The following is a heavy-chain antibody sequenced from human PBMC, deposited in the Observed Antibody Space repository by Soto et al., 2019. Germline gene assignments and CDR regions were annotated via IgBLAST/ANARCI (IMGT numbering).Heavy chain of an antibody. CDR2: IYPDDSDT. D-gene: IGHD2-8*02. J-gene: IGHJ4*02. CDR1: GYSFSNFW. Sequence: GESLKISCQASGYSFSNFWIAGVGQVPGEGLEWLGIIYPDDSDTRYSPSFLGQVTISADESIKTTYLQWSSLKASDTAIYFCASSVLVTSTMNYFDLWGQGTLVTVSS. V-gene: IGHV5-51*01. CDR3: ASSVLVTSTMNYFDL.